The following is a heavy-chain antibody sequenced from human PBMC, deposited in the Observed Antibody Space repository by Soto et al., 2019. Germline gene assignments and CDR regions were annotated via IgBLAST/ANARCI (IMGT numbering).Heavy chain of an antibody. D-gene: IGHD3-3*01. CDR2: IIPIFGTA. J-gene: IGHJ6*02. V-gene: IGHV1-69*06. CDR1: GGTFSSYA. Sequence: GASVKVSCKASGGTFSSYAISWVRQAPGQGLEWMGGIIPIFGTANYAQKFQGRVTITADKSTSTAYMELSSLRSEDTAVYYCARGGSYDFCSGYYTGGYYYYYGMDVWGQGTTVTVSS. CDR3: ARGGSYDFCSGYYTGGYYYYYGMDV.